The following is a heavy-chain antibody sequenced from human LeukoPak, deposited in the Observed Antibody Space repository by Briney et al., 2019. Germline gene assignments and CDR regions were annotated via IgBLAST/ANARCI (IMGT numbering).Heavy chain of an antibody. CDR2: IYYSGST. D-gene: IGHD6-19*01. V-gene: IGHV4-39*01. J-gene: IGHJ4*02. CDR3: AGREGIAVAPFDY. Sequence: SETLSLTCTVSGGSISSSSYYWGWIRQPPGEGLEWIGSIYYSGSTYYNPSLKSRVTISVDTSKNQFSLKLSSVTAADTAVYYCAGREGIAVAPFDYWGQGTLVTVSS. CDR1: GGSISSSSYY.